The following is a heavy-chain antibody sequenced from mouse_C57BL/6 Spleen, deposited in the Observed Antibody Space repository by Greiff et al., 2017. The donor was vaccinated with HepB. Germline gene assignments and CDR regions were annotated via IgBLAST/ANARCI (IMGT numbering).Heavy chain of an antibody. Sequence: EVQLQQSGPELVKPGASVKMSCKASGYTFTDYNMHWVKQSHGKSLEWIGYINPNNGGTSYNQKFKGKATLTVNKSSSTAYMELRSLTSEDSAVYYCARSSYYGSSFAWFAYWGQGTLVTVSA. J-gene: IGHJ3*01. CDR2: INPNNGGT. D-gene: IGHD1-1*01. CDR1: GYTFTDYN. CDR3: ARSSYYGSSFAWFAY. V-gene: IGHV1-22*01.